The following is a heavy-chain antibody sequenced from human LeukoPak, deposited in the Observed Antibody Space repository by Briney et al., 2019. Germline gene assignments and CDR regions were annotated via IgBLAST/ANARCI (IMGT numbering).Heavy chain of an antibody. CDR2: IYYSGST. D-gene: IGHD3-3*01. Sequence: SETLSLTCTVSGGSISSSSYYWGWIRQPPGKGLEWIGSIYYSGSTYYNPSLKSRVTISVDTSKNQFSLKLSSVTAADTAVYYRARHAYDFWSGYYTYYFDYWGQGTLVTVSS. V-gene: IGHV4-39*01. J-gene: IGHJ4*02. CDR3: ARHAYDFWSGYYTYYFDY. CDR1: GGSISSSSYY.